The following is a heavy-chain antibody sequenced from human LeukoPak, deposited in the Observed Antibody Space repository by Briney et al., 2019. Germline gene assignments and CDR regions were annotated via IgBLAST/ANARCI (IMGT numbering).Heavy chain of an antibody. V-gene: IGHV3-21*01. CDR3: VSGSYEGGYYGMDV. Sequence: GGSLRLSCAASGFGFSSYTMNWDRQAPGKGLEWVSSISGSISSKLYAESVKGRFTISRDNAKNSLYLQMNILRAEDTAVYYCVSGSYEGGYYGMDVWGQGTTVTVSS. D-gene: IGHD1-26*01. J-gene: IGHJ6*02. CDR1: GFGFSSYT. CDR2: ISGSISSK.